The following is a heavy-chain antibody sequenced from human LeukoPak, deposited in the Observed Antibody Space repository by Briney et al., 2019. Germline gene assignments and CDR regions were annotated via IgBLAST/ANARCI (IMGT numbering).Heavy chain of an antibody. J-gene: IGHJ5*02. D-gene: IGHD1-26*01. Sequence: PGGSLRLSCPAAGFTFSDYYMSWIRQAPGKGLEWVGFIRSKAYGGTTEYAASVKGRFTISRDDSKSIAYLQMNSLKTEDTAVYYCTRAGSVRSIVGATWFDPWGQGTLVTVSS. CDR2: IRSKAYGGTT. V-gene: IGHV3-49*03. CDR3: TRAGSVRSIVGATWFDP. CDR1: GFTFSDYY.